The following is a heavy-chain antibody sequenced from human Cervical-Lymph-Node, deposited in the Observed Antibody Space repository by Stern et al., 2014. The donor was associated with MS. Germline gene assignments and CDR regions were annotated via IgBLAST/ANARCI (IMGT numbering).Heavy chain of an antibody. V-gene: IGHV4-39*02. Sequence: QLQLQESGPGLVKPSETLSLTCTVSGASISSDSYYWGWIRQPPGKGLEWIGSIYYLGDTYYSPSLKSRVTISVDTSTNHFSLKLISVTATDTAVYYCARLGRDIAPTPTFYFDYWGRGTLVAVSS. CDR1: GASISSDSYY. CDR2: IYYLGDT. CDR3: ARLGRDIAPTPTFYFDY. D-gene: IGHD2-15*01. J-gene: IGHJ4*02.